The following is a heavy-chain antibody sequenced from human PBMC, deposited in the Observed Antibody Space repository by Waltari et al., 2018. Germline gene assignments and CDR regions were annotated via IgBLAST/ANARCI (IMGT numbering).Heavy chain of an antibody. CDR1: GGSISSYY. CDR2: IYYSGST. D-gene: IGHD3-10*01. Sequence: QVQLQESGPGLVKPSETLSLTCTVSGGSISSYYWSWIRQPPGKGLEWIGYIYYSGSTNYNPSLKSRVTISVDTSKNQFSLKLSSVTAADTAVYYCARDGSFGELLFDYWGQGTLVTVSS. V-gene: IGHV4-59*01. J-gene: IGHJ4*02. CDR3: ARDGSFGELLFDY.